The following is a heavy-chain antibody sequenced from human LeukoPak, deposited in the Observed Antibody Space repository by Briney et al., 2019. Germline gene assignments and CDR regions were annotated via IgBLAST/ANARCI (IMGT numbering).Heavy chain of an antibody. CDR3: AREGRYHDGSGHYGFDY. D-gene: IGHD3-22*01. CDR2: FYVGGVT. CDR1: GGSITNNY. J-gene: IGHJ4*02. Sequence: PSETLSLTCIVSGGSITNNYWSWIRQPAGKGLEWIGRFYVGGVTEYNPSLKSRVTVSEDTPKNQFSLRLTSVTAADTAVYYCAREGRYHDGSGHYGFDYWGRGTLVTVSS. V-gene: IGHV4-4*07.